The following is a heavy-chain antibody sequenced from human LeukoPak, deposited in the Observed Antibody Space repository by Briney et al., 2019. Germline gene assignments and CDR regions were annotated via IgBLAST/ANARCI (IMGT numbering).Heavy chain of an antibody. J-gene: IGHJ4*02. CDR2: IRYDGSNK. CDR1: GFTFSSYG. V-gene: IGHV3-30*02. CDR3: ARDGRYYYDSSGYYDY. D-gene: IGHD3-22*01. Sequence: GGSLRLSCAASGFTFSSYGMHWVRQAPGKGLEWVAFIRYDGSNKYYADSVKGRFTISRDNSKNTLYLQMNSLRAEDTAVYYCARDGRYYYDSSGYYDYWGQGTLVTVSS.